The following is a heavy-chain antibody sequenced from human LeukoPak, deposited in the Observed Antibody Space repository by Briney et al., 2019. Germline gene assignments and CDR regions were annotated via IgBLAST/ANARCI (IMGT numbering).Heavy chain of an antibody. CDR2: INHSGST. V-gene: IGHV4-34*01. Sequence: SETLSLTCVVYGGSFSGYYWSWIRQPPGKGLEWIGEINHSGSTNYNPSLKSRVTISVDTSKNQFSLKLSSVTAADTAVYYCARDGRHRLLWAGGFEGGWFDPWGQGTLVTVSS. D-gene: IGHD3-10*01. CDR1: GGSFSGYY. J-gene: IGHJ5*02. CDR3: ARDGRHRLLWAGGFEGGWFDP.